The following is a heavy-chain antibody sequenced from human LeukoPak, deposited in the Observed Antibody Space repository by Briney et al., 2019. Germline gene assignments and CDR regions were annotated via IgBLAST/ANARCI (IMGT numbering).Heavy chain of an antibody. J-gene: IGHJ6*03. D-gene: IGHD5-18*01. CDR3: ARVGNVDTAYYYYMDV. CDR2: IYTSGST. V-gene: IGHV4-4*07. CDR1: GGSISSYY. Sequence: PSETLSLTCTVSGGSISSYYWSWIRQPAGKGLEWIGRIYTSGSTNYNPSLKSRVTMSVDTSKNQFSLKLRSVTAADTAVYYCARVGNVDTAYYYYMDVWGKGTTVTVSS.